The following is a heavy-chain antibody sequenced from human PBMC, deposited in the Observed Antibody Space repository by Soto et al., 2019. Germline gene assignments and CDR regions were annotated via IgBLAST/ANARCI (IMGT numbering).Heavy chain of an antibody. D-gene: IGHD3-22*01. V-gene: IGHV3-30*18. CDR1: GFTFATYG. CDR2: VSHDGYSK. Sequence: QVQLVESGGGVVQPGRSLRLSCAASGFTFATYGMHWVRQAPGKGLEWVAVVSHDGYSKFYADSVKGRFTISRDNSKKTLYLEMNSERSEDTAVYYCAKEQTPHYYDNSAYPGPCDYWGQGTLVTVSS. J-gene: IGHJ4*02. CDR3: AKEQTPHYYDNSAYPGPCDY.